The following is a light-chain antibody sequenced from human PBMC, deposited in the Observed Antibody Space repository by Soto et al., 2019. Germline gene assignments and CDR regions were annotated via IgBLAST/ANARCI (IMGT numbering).Light chain of an antibody. CDR3: QQYNSWPLT. CDR2: AAS. CDR1: QSVSSSH. J-gene: IGKJ4*01. Sequence: EIVLTQSPGTLSLSPGERATLSCRASQSVSSSHLAWYQHKPGQAPRLLIYAASSRATGSPDRFSGGGSGTEFTLTISSLQSEDFAVYYCQQYNSWPLTFGGGTKVEIK. V-gene: IGKV3-20*01.